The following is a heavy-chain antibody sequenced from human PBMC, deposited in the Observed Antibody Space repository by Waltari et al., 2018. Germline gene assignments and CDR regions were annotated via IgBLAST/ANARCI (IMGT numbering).Heavy chain of an antibody. CDR2: TYQDGTT. CDR3: MRQALGYCTSAACRRLES. J-gene: IGHJ4*02. CDR1: AYAVNSGFY. V-gene: IGHV4-38-2*01. Sequence: QIQLQESGPGLLEPSETLSLTCDVSAYAVNSGFYWGWIRQPPGRGLEWIGTTYQDGTTFYTPTLKSRLTISMDTSKNQFFLKVNSVTAADTAMYYCMRQALGYCTSAACRRLESWGQGTLVTVSS. D-gene: IGHD2-8*02.